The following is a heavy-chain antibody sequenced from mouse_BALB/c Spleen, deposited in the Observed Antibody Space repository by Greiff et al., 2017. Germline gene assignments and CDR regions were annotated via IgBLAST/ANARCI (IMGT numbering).Heavy chain of an antibody. CDR1: GYTFTEYI. Sequence: QVQLKQSGAELVKPGASVKLSCKASGYTFTEYIIHWVKQRSGQGLEWIGWFYPGSGSIKYNEKFKDKATLTADKSSSTVYMELSRLTSEDSAVYCCARHEDGYWYFDVWGAGTTVTVSS. CDR3: ARHEDGYWYFDV. V-gene: IGHV1-62-2*01. CDR2: FYPGSGSI. J-gene: IGHJ1*01.